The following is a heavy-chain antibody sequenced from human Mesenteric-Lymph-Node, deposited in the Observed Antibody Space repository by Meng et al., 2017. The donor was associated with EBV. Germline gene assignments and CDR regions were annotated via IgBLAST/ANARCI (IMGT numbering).Heavy chain of an antibody. V-gene: IGHV6-1*01. D-gene: IGHD1-26*01. Sequence: GRRLFNPLTTLSLSCAISVDIVSSSIVTCNWIRQSPSKGREWLGRTCYRSSWYNDYAVSVKSRITISPDTSKNHFSLQLNSVTPEDTAVYFCARGNPGSNGYFDFWGQGTLVTVSS. CDR3: ARGNPGSNGYFDF. CDR1: VDIVSSSIVT. CDR2: TCYRSSWYN. J-gene: IGHJ4*02.